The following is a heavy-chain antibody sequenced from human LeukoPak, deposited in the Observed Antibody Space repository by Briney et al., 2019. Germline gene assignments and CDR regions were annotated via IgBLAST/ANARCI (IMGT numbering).Heavy chain of an antibody. D-gene: IGHD4-17*01. V-gene: IGHV1-69*13. CDR1: GGTFSSYA. J-gene: IGHJ4*02. Sequence: ASVKVSCKASGGTFSSYAISWVRQAPGQGLEWMGGIIPIFGTANYAQKFQGRVTITADESTSTAYMELSSLRSEDTAVYYCARAHNYGDYVGFYFDYWGQGTLVTVSS. CDR2: IIPIFGTA. CDR3: ARAHNYGDYVGFYFDY.